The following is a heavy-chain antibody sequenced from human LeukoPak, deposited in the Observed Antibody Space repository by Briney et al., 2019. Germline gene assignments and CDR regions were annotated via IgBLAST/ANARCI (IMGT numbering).Heavy chain of an antibody. J-gene: IGHJ4*02. Sequence: SETLSLTCAVSGGSISSYYWSWIRLPPGKGLEWIGYIYYTGATYYNPSLKSRVTISLGTSKNQFSLKLGSVTAADAAVYYCARAGYSYSTGYYFDYWGQGALVTVSS. CDR1: GGSISSYY. D-gene: IGHD5-18*01. V-gene: IGHV4-59*13. CDR2: IYYTGAT. CDR3: ARAGYSYSTGYYFDY.